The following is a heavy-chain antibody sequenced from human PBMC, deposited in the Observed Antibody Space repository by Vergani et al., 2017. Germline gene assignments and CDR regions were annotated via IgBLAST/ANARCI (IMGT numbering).Heavy chain of an antibody. CDR3: VRVPLIRGGSGNYGINNYHGMDV. CDR2: VNQVGSEK. D-gene: IGHD3-10*01. V-gene: IGHV3-7*01. Sequence: EGQLVESGGDWVQRGGSLRLSCAASGFISSSSWMSWVRQAPGKGLEWVANVNQVGSEKYYVDSVRGRFTISRDNAKNSIYLQMNSLRAEDTAVYFCVRVPLIRGGSGNYGINNYHGMDVWGQGTTVIVSS. J-gene: IGHJ6*02. CDR1: GFISSSSW.